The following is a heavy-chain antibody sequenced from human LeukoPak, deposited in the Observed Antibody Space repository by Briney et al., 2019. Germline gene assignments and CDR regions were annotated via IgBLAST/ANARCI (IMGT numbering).Heavy chain of an antibody. Sequence: PSETLSLTCTVSGGSISSYSWSWIRQAPGKGLEWIGYIYDSGSTNYNPYLKSRVTISGDTSKNQFSLKLSSVTAAGTAVYYCARQSDYYGSGSYYKYFDYWGQGTLVTVSS. CDR1: GGSISSYS. V-gene: IGHV4-59*08. CDR3: ARQSDYYGSGSYYKYFDY. CDR2: IYDSGST. D-gene: IGHD3-10*01. J-gene: IGHJ4*02.